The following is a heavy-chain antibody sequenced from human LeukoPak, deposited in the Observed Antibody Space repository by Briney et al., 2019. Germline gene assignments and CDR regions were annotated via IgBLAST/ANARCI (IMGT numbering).Heavy chain of an antibody. J-gene: IGHJ5*02. Sequence: GGSLSLSCVASGFTFTSYSMNWVRQAPGKGLEWVSSISTGSTFIYHADSVKGRFTISRDNAENSVYLQMNSLRAEDTAVYYCARGSAGTTYNWFDAWGQGTLVTVSS. CDR3: ARGSAGTTYNWFDA. CDR2: ISTGSTFI. D-gene: IGHD1-7*01. CDR1: GFTFTSYS. V-gene: IGHV3-21*06.